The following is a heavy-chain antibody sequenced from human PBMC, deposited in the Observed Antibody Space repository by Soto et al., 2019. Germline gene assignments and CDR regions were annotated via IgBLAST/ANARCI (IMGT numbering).Heavy chain of an antibody. CDR2: ISYDGSNK. J-gene: IGHJ4*02. CDR3: ARGLYAPGVDY. CDR1: GFTFSSYA. D-gene: IGHD2-8*01. V-gene: IGHV3-30-3*01. Sequence: QVQLVESAGGVVQPGRSLRLSCAASGFTFSSYAMHWVRQAPGKGLEWVAVISYDGSNKYYADSVKGRFTISRDNSKNTLYLQMNSLRAEDTAVYYCARGLYAPGVDYWGQGTLVTVSS.